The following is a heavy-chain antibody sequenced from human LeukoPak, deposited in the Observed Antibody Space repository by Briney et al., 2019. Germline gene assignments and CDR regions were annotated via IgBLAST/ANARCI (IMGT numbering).Heavy chain of an antibody. D-gene: IGHD6-19*01. CDR1: GFTFSSYA. V-gene: IGHV3-23*01. CDR3: AKNEYTSVWSLYYFDC. J-gene: IGHJ4*02. CDR2: ISGGGGST. Sequence: GGSLRLSCAASGFTFSSYATSWVRQAPGKGLEWVSAISGGGGSTYYADSVKGRFTISRDNSKNTVYLQMNSVRAEDTAVYYCAKNEYTSVWSLYYFDCWGQGTLVTVSS.